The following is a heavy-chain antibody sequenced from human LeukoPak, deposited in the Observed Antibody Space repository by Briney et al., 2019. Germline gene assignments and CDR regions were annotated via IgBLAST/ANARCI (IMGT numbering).Heavy chain of an antibody. CDR1: GYTFTDYY. Sequence: ASVKVSCKASGYTFTDYYIHWVRQAPGQGLEWMGWINPNSGGTKYAQKFQGRVNMTRDTSISTAYMELSRLKSDDTAVYFCAGSLKEGVDPWGQGTLVTVSS. V-gene: IGHV1-2*02. D-gene: IGHD3-10*01. CDR2: INPNSGGT. CDR3: AGSLKEGVDP. J-gene: IGHJ5*02.